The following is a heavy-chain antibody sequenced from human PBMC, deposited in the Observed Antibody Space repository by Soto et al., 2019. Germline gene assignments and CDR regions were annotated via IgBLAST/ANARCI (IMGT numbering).Heavy chain of an antibody. Sequence: QLQLQESGPGLVKPSETLSLTCNVSGVSISDTSYYWGWIRQPPGKGLEWIGTVYFNGKTFYNPSLKSRLTISVERSKNQISLRLTSVTAADTAFYYCARQASYWGQGTLVAVSS. CDR1: GVSISDTSYY. J-gene: IGHJ4*02. V-gene: IGHV4-39*01. CDR2: VYFNGKT. CDR3: ARQASY.